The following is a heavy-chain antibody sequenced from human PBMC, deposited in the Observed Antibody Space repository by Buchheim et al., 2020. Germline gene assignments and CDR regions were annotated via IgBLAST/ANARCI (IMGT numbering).Heavy chain of an antibody. D-gene: IGHD3-3*01. CDR1: GFTFSDRP. V-gene: IGHV3-11*01. Sequence: QVQLVESGGHLVKPGGSLRLSCTVSGFTFSDRPMSWIRQAPGKGLDWVSYINGGGSTIFYADSVKGRFTISRDNGENSMYLQMNSLRAEDTAVYYCATEGVGTFDNWGQGTL. CDR2: INGGGSTI. J-gene: IGHJ4*02. CDR3: ATEGVGTFDN.